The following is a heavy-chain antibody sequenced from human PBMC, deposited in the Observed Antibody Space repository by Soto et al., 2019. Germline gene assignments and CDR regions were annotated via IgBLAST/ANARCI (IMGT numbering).Heavy chain of an antibody. D-gene: IGHD6-13*01. Sequence: QVQLVQSGAEVKKPGASVKVSCKASGYTFTSYGISWVRQAPGQGPEWMGRISTYNGNTNYVQKLQGRVTMTTDTSTNTADMELRSLRYDDTAVYYCARDPGYSTTWHQAFDIWGQGTVVTVSS. CDR1: GYTFTSYG. CDR2: ISTYNGNT. V-gene: IGHV1-18*01. CDR3: ARDPGYSTTWHQAFDI. J-gene: IGHJ3*02.